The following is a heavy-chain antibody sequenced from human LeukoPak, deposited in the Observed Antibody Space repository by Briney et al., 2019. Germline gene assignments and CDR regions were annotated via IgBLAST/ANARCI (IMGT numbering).Heavy chain of an antibody. CDR2: IKQDGSKK. D-gene: IGHD5-24*01. CDR1: GFPFSSYW. CDR3: TRVGYIDEGIDY. V-gene: IGHV3-7*04. J-gene: IGHJ4*02. Sequence: GGSLRLSCVASGFPFSSYWMTWVRQAPGKGLEWVANIKQDGSKKSYVDSAKGRFTISRDNAKNSLYLQMNSLRAEDTAIYYCTRVGYIDEGIDYWGQGTLVTVSS.